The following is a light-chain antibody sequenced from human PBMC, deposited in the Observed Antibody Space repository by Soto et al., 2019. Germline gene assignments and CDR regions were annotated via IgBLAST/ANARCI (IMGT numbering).Light chain of an antibody. CDR3: QQYVNLPYT. CDR1: QDLTNY. Sequence: DIQMTQSPPSLAASVGDTVTITCQASQDLTNYLNWYQQKPGEAPKLLIYDTTTLEEGVPSRFSGRGSGTHFTFTISGLQPEDAAIYSCQQYVNLPYTFGQGTKLEIK. V-gene: IGKV1-33*01. CDR2: DTT. J-gene: IGKJ2*01.